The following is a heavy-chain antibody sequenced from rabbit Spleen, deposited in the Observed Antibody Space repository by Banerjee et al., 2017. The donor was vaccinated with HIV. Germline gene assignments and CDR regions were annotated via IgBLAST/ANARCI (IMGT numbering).Heavy chain of an antibody. CDR1: GFSFSNSDY. V-gene: IGHV1S45*01. Sequence: QEQLKESGGGLVQPGGSLKLSCKASGFSFSNSDYMCWVRQAPGKGLEWISCIAGSSSGFTYSATWAKGRFACSKTSSTTVTLQMTSLTVADTATYFCARDSASSFSSYGMDLWAKGPWSPS. CDR2: IAGSSSGFT. J-gene: IGHJ6*01. D-gene: IGHD8-1*01. CDR3: ARDSASSFSSYGMDL.